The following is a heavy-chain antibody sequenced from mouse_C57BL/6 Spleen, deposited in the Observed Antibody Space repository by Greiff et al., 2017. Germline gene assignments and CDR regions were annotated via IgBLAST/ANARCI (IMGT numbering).Heavy chain of an antibody. CDR2: IDPETGGT. Sequence: VQLQQSGAELVRPGASVTLSCKASGYTFTDYEMHWVKQTPVHGLEWIGAIDPETGGTAYNQKFKGKAILTADKSSSTAYMALRSLASEDSAVYYCTRWEDGYCWFAFWGQGTLVTVSA. CDR1: GYTFTDYE. V-gene: IGHV1-15*01. D-gene: IGHD2-3*01. J-gene: IGHJ3*01. CDR3: TRWEDGYCWFAF.